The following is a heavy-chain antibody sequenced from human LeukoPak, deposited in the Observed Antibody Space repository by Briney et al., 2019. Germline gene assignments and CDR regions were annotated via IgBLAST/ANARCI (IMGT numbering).Heavy chain of an antibody. V-gene: IGHV3-53*01. CDR3: ARTTGSGYYYGMDV. D-gene: IGHD3-9*01. CDR2: IYSGGST. CDR1: GFTFSGNY. J-gene: IGHJ6*02. Sequence: PGGSLRLSCAASGFTFSGNYMNWVRQAPGKGLEWVSVIYSGGSTYYADSVKGRFTISRDNSENTLYLQMNSLRAEDTAVYYCARTTGSGYYYGMDVWGQGTTVTVSS.